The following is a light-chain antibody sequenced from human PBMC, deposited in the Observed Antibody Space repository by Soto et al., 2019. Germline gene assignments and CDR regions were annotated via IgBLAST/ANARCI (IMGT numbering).Light chain of an antibody. V-gene: IGLV2-14*01. J-gene: IGLJ2*01. CDR2: DVT. Sequence: QSALTQPASVSGSPGQSITMSCTGASSDIGGYNYVSWYQHHPGEAPKLLIYDVTNRPSGVSHRFSASKSGNTASLTVSGLEDEDAADYYCSSYTSRNALVFGGGTKLTVL. CDR1: SSDIGGYNY. CDR3: SSYTSRNALV.